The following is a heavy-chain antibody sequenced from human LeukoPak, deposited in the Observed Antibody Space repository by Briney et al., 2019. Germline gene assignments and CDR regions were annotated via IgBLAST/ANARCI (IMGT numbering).Heavy chain of an antibody. Sequence: PGGSLRLSCAASAFTFSTYAMSWVRQAPGKGLEGVAFIRYDGSNKYYADSVKGRFTISRDNSKNTLYLQMNSLRAEDTAVYYCARDRSSRGYSSSWSADYWGQGTLVTVSS. CDR3: ARDRSSRGYSSSWSADY. J-gene: IGHJ4*02. D-gene: IGHD6-13*01. CDR2: IRYDGSNK. V-gene: IGHV3-30*02. CDR1: AFTFSTYA.